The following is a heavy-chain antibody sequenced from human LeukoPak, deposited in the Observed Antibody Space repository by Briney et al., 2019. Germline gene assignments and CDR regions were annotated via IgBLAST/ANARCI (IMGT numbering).Heavy chain of an antibody. CDR2: ISSSSSYV. J-gene: IGHJ3*02. CDR1: GFTFSSYT. V-gene: IGHV3-21*01. D-gene: IGHD3-22*01. Sequence: PGGSLRLPCVASGFTFSSYTMLWVRQAPGKGLEWVSSISSSSSYVFNADSVKGRFSISRDNAKNSLFLQMNTLRAEDTAVYYCARDVVGYYDSSGYYLSASDIWGQGTLVTVSS. CDR3: ARDVVGYYDSSGYYLSASDI.